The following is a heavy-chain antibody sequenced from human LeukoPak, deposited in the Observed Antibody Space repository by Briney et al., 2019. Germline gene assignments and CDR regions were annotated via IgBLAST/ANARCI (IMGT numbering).Heavy chain of an antibody. CDR2: ISGSGGST. CDR1: GFTFSSYA. Sequence: GGSLRPSCAASGFTFSSYAMSWVRQAPGKGLGWVSAISGSGGSTYYADSVKGRFTISRDNSKNTLYLQMNSLRAEDTAVYYCAKDGYRIVGATCDYWGQGTLVTVSS. V-gene: IGHV3-23*01. CDR3: AKDGYRIVGATCDY. D-gene: IGHD1-26*01. J-gene: IGHJ4*02.